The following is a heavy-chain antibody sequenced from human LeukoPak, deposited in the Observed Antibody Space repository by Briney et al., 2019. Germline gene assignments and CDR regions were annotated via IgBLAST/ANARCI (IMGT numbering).Heavy chain of an antibody. Sequence: GGSLRLSCAASGFSFSSYNMNWVGLAPGKGLEWVSSISTSNSYIYYADSVKGRFTISRDNAQSSLYLQMNSLTAEDTAVYYCARDRPRYCGRTSCPVDYWGQGILVTVSS. CDR1: GFSFSSYN. CDR2: ISTSNSYI. J-gene: IGHJ4*02. V-gene: IGHV3-21*01. D-gene: IGHD2-2*01. CDR3: ARDRPRYCGRTSCPVDY.